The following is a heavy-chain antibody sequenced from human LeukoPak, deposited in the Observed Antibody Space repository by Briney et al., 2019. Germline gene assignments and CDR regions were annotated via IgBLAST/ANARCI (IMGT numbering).Heavy chain of an antibody. CDR2: INPNSGGT. CDR1: GYTFTGYY. J-gene: IGHJ4*02. CDR3: ARDGYYDSLYYFDY. V-gene: IGHV1-2*02. D-gene: IGHD3-22*01. Sequence: ASVKVSCKASGYTFTGYYMHWVRQAPGQGLEWMGWINPNSGGTNYAQKFQGRVTMTRDTSISTAYMELSRLRSDDTAVYYCARDGYYDSLYYFDYWGQGTLVTVSS.